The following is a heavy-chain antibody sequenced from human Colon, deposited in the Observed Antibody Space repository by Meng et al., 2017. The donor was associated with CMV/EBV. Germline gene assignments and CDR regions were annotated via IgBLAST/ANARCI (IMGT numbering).Heavy chain of an antibody. CDR1: GFTFSSYS. J-gene: IGHJ4*02. D-gene: IGHD4-17*01. CDR2: ISSSSSTI. CDR3: ARHGFGDYSYYFDH. Sequence: GESLKISCAASGFTFSSYSMNWVRQAPGKGLEWVSYISSSSSTIYYADSVKGRFTISRDNSKSTLVLQMDSLRAEDTATFYCARHGFGDYSYYFDHWGQGILVTVSS. V-gene: IGHV3-48*04.